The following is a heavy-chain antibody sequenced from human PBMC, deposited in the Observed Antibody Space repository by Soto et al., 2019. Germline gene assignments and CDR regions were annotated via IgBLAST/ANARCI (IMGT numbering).Heavy chain of an antibody. Sequence: SGPTLVNPTQTLTLTCTFAGFSLSTSGMCVSWIRQPPGKALEWLARIDWDDDKYYSTSLKTRLTTSKDTSKNQVVLTMTNMDPVDTATYYCARIDSMDVWGKGTTVTVSS. J-gene: IGHJ6*03. V-gene: IGHV2-70*11. CDR2: IDWDDDK. CDR3: ARIDSMDV. CDR1: GFSLSTSGMC. D-gene: IGHD3-3*01.